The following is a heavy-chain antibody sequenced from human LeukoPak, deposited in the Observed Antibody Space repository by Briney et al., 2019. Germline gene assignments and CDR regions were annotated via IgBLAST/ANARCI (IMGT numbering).Heavy chain of an antibody. J-gene: IGHJ4*02. Sequence: HPGGSLRLSCAASGFTFSSYGMHWVRQAPGKGLEWVAVISYDGSNKYYADSVKGRFTISRDNSKNTLYLQMNSLRAEDTAVYYCAKDLSVSPYRRMSPPGLFDYWGQGTLVTVSS. V-gene: IGHV3-30*18. CDR2: ISYDGSNK. CDR1: GFTFSSYG. CDR3: AKDLSVSPYRRMSPPGLFDY. D-gene: IGHD5/OR15-5a*01.